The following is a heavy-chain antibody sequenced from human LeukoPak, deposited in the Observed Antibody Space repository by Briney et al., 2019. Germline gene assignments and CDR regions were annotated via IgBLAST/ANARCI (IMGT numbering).Heavy chain of an antibody. D-gene: IGHD3-9*01. CDR3: TPSLYDILTGSDY. CDR2: IRSKANSYAT. J-gene: IGHJ4*02. CDR1: GFTFSGSA. Sequence: GGSLRLSRAASGFTFSGSAMHWVRQASGKGLEWVGRIRSKANSYATAYAASVKGRFTISRDDSKNTAYLQMNSLKTEDTAVYYCTPSLYDILTGSDYWGQGTLVTVSS. V-gene: IGHV3-73*01.